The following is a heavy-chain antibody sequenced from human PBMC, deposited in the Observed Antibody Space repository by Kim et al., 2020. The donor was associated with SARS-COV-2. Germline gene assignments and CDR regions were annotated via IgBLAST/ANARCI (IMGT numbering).Heavy chain of an antibody. CDR1: GGSISSYY. Sequence: SETLSLTCTVSGGSISSYYWSWIRQPPGKGLEWIGYIYYSGSTNYNPSLKSRVTISVDTSKNQFSLKLSSVTAADTAVYYCARHGITGPSIYYYYYYMDVWGKGTTVTVSS. J-gene: IGHJ6*03. CDR2: IYYSGST. CDR3: ARHGITGPSIYYYYYYMDV. D-gene: IGHD1-20*01. V-gene: IGHV4-59*08.